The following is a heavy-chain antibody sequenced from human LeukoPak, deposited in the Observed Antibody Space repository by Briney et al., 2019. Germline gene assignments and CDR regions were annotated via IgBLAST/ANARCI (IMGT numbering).Heavy chain of an antibody. V-gene: IGHV3-33*01. Sequence: QPGRSLRLSCVASGFTFRSHAMHWVRQAPGKGLEWVAVIWYDGSNKYYAESVKGRFTISRDNSKNTLYVQMNSLRVEDTAVYYCARDLGYYGSGSAFDIWGQGTMVTVSS. CDR3: ARDLGYYGSGSAFDI. D-gene: IGHD3-10*01. J-gene: IGHJ3*02. CDR2: IWYDGSNK. CDR1: GFTFRSHA.